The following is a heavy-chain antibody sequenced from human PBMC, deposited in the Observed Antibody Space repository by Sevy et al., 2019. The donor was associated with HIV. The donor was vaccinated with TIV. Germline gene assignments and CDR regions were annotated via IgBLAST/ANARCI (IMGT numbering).Heavy chain of an antibody. CDR2: INAGNGNT. CDR3: ARDSSSWYERGSH. J-gene: IGHJ4*02. V-gene: IGHV1-3*01. D-gene: IGHD6-13*01. Sequence: ASVKVSCKASGYTFTSYAFHWVRQAPGQRLEWMGWINAGNGNTKYSEKFQGRVTITRDTSASTAYMELSSLRSEDTAVYYCARDSSSWYERGSHWGQGTLVTVSS. CDR1: GYTFTSYA.